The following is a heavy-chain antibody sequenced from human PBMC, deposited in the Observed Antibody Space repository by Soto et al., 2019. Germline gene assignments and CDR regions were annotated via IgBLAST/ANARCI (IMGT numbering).Heavy chain of an antibody. Sequence: ASVKVSCKASGYTFTSYGISWVRQAPGQGLEWMGWISAYNGNTNYAQKLQGRVTMTTDTSTSTAYMELRSLRSDDTAVYYCARDPHDDSNSRSYYYYYMAVWGKGTTVTV. J-gene: IGHJ6*03. CDR2: ISAYNGNT. V-gene: IGHV1-18*01. CDR1: GYTFTSYG. D-gene: IGHD4-4*01. CDR3: ARDPHDDSNSRSYYYYYMAV.